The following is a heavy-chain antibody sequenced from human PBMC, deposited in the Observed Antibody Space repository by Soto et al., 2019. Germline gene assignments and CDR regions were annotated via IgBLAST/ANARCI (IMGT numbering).Heavy chain of an antibody. CDR2: MYSSGTT. CDR1: GVSIASGGFY. Sequence: QVQLQESGPGLVKPSQTLSLTCTVSGVSIASGGFYCAWIRHYPGLGLVWIGSMYSSGTTYYNPSLRSRITMSLDTSKNQFSLELSSVSAADPAVYYWARDRGSVSGYDYMSWGRGTLVTVSS. J-gene: IGHJ5*02. CDR3: ARDRGSVSGYDYMS. D-gene: IGHD5-12*01. V-gene: IGHV4-31*03.